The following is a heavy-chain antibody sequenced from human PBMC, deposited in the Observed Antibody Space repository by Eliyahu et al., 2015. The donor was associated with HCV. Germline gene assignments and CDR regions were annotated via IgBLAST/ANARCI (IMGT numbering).Heavy chain of an antibody. CDR1: GFTFTNYW. J-gene: IGHJ4*02. CDR3: ARGGGAYYNY. CDR2: IKADGREK. D-gene: IGHD3-10*01. Sequence: EVQLVESGGGLVQPGGSLRLSCAATGFTFTNYWMSWVRQAPGKGLEWGWHIKADGREKYYVDSVKGRFTISRDNAKNSLYLQVNSLRAEDTAVYYCARGGGAYYNYWGQGTLVTVSS. V-gene: IGHV3-7*03.